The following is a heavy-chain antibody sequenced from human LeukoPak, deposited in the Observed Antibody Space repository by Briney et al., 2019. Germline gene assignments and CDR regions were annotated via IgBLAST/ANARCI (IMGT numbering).Heavy chain of an antibody. D-gene: IGHD1-1*01. V-gene: IGHV1-3*01. CDR2: IDDGDGNT. CDR1: GNTFTKYC. J-gene: IGHJ4*02. CDR3: ARNEDY. Sequence: ASVKVSCKASGNTFTKYCIHWVRQAPGQGLEWMGWIDDGDGNTKYPEKFQGRVSITRDTSASTVYMELNSLRSEDTAVYYCARNEDYWGQGTLVTVSS.